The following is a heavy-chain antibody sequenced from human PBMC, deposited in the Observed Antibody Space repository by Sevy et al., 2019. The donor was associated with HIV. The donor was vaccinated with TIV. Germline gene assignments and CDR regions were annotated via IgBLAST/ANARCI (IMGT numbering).Heavy chain of an antibody. Sequence: GGSLRLSCAASGFTFSSYAMHWVRQAPGKGLEWVAVISYDGSNKYYADSVKGRFTISRDNSKNTLYLQMNSLRAEDTAVYYCARGGYSGYRNYYYGMDVWGQGTTVTVSS. CDR2: ISYDGSNK. CDR3: ARGGYSGYRNYYYGMDV. V-gene: IGHV3-30-3*01. CDR1: GFTFSSYA. D-gene: IGHD5-12*01. J-gene: IGHJ6*02.